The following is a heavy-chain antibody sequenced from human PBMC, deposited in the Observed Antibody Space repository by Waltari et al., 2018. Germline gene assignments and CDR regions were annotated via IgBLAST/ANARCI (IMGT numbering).Heavy chain of an antibody. D-gene: IGHD6-19*01. CDR2: MYHGGST. J-gene: IGHJ4*02. Sequence: QVQLQESGPGLVKPSGTLSLTCAVSGGSITSDNWWGWVRQPPGKGLEWIGEMYHGGSTNYNPSLRSRVTISLDKSKNQFSLKLSSVTAADTAVYYCARKWGGYSSGWWDYWGQGTLVTVSS. V-gene: IGHV4-4*02. CDR3: ARKWGGYSSGWWDY. CDR1: GGSITSDNW.